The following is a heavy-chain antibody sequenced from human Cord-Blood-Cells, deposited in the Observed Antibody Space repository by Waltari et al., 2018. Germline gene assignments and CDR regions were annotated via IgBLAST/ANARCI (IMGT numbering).Heavy chain of an antibody. J-gene: IGHJ1*01. D-gene: IGHD2-15*01. CDR3: ARDLVLNRGDIVVVVAATDEYFQH. V-gene: IGHV1-18*01. CDR2: ISAYNGNT. Sequence: VKVSCKASGYTFTSYGISWVRQAPGQGLEWMGWISAYNGNTNYAQKLQGRVPMTTDTSTSTAYMALRSLRSDDTAVYYCARDLVLNRGDIVVVVAATDEYFQHWGQGTLVTVSS. CDR1: GYTFTSYG.